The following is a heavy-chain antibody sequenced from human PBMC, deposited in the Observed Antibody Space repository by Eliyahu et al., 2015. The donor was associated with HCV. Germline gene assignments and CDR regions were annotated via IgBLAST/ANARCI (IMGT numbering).Heavy chain of an antibody. D-gene: IGHD3-9*01. CDR1: GFTFGXXA. J-gene: IGHJ4*02. V-gene: IGHV3-49*05. CDR3: TRDLANYDILTGYFDY. Sequence: EVQLVESGGGLVXPGRSLRLSCTASGFTFGXXAMSWFRQAPGKGLEWVXFIRSKAYGGTTEYAASVKGRFTISRDDSKSIAYLQMNSLKTEDTAVYYCTRDLANYDILTGYFDYWGQGTLVTVSS. CDR2: IRSKAYGGTT.